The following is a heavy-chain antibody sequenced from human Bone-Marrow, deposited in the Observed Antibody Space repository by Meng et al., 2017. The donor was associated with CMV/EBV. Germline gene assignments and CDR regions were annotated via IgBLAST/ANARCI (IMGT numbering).Heavy chain of an antibody. CDR1: GFTFSSYG. CDR3: AKDRAVAGPDYYYGMDV. V-gene: IGHV3-30*02. D-gene: IGHD6-19*01. J-gene: IGHJ6*02. Sequence: GGSLRLSCAASGFTFSSYGMHWVRQAPGKGLEWVAFIRYDGSNKYYADSVKGRFTISRDNSKNTLYLQMNSLRAEDTAVYYCAKDRAVAGPDYYYGMDVWGQGTTVTVSS. CDR2: IRYDGSNK.